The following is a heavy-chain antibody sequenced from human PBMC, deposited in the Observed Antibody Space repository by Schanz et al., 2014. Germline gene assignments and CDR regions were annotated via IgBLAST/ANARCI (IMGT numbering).Heavy chain of an antibody. D-gene: IGHD1-26*01. V-gene: IGHV3-11*04. CDR1: GFNFSDYA. CDR2: ITYNGGTI. CDR3: ARDHTTESYYSAGPPIDY. J-gene: IGHJ4*02. Sequence: QVQLVDSGGGLVKPGGSLRLSCAASGFNFSDYAMNWVRQAPGKGLEWISYITYNGGTIYYADSLKGRLTISRDDAKKSMYLQMNSLRAEDTAVYYCARDHTTESYYSAGPPIDYWGQGTLLTVSS.